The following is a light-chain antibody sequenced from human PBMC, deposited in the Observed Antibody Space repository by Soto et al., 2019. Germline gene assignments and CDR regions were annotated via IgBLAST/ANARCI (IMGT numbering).Light chain of an antibody. CDR3: QQYVSYPLT. CDR1: QSISSW. V-gene: IGKV1-5*03. CDR2: KAS. Sequence: DIQMTQSPSTLSASVGDRVTITCRASQSISSWLAWYRQKPGKAPKLLIYKASNLESGVPSRFSASGSGTEFTLTISSLQPEDFATYYCQQYVSYPLTFGGGTKVEIK. J-gene: IGKJ4*01.